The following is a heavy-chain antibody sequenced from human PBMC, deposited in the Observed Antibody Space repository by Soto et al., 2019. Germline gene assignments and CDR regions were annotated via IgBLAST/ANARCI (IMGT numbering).Heavy chain of an antibody. V-gene: IGHV5-51*01. J-gene: IGHJ4*02. D-gene: IGHD3-9*01. CDR1: GYSFTSYW. Sequence: GESLKISCKGSGYSFTSYWIAWVRQVPGKGLEWMGIIYPGDSDTRYSPSFQGHVTISADKSISTAYLQWSSLKASDTAMYYCARHGVGDILTGQPDYWGQGTLVTVSS. CDR3: ARHGVGDILTGQPDY. CDR2: IYPGDSDT.